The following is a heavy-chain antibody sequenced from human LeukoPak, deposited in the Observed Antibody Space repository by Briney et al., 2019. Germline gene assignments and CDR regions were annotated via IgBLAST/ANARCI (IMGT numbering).Heavy chain of an antibody. V-gene: IGHV4-59*12. CDR3: ASSWPRYYYYYMDV. Sequence: SETLSLTCTVSGGSISSYYWSWIRQPPGKGLEWIGYMYYSGSTNYNPSLKSRVTISVDTSKNQFSLKLSSVTAADTAVYYCASSWPRYYYYYMDVWGKGTTVTISS. D-gene: IGHD6-13*01. CDR2: MYYSGST. J-gene: IGHJ6*03. CDR1: GGSISSYY.